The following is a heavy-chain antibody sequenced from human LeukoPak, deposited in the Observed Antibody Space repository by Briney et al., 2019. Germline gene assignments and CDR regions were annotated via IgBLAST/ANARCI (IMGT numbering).Heavy chain of an antibody. D-gene: IGHD6-19*01. V-gene: IGHV4-59*01. CDR1: VGSISSYY. CDR3: ARVGSSGWYDY. CDR2: IYYSGST. Sequence: ASETLSLTCTVSVGSISSYYWNWIRQPRWKGLEWIGYIYYSGSTNYNPSLKSRVTISVDTSKNQFSLKLSSVTAADTAVYYCARVGSSGWYDYWGQGTLVTVSS. J-gene: IGHJ4*02.